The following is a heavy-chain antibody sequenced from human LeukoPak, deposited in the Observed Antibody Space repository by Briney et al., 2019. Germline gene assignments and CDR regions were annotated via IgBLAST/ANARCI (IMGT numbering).Heavy chain of an antibody. V-gene: IGHV4-34*01. J-gene: IGHJ4*02. CDR3: ARCLYGSGSYGEYYFDY. CDR2: INYGGST. Sequence: SETLSLTCAVYGGSFSDYYWSWIRQPPGKGLEWLGEINYGGSTNYNPSLKSRVTISIDTSKNHFSLKLSSVTAADTAVYYCARCLYGSGSYGEYYFDYWGQGTLVTVSS. CDR1: GGSFSDYY. D-gene: IGHD3-10*01.